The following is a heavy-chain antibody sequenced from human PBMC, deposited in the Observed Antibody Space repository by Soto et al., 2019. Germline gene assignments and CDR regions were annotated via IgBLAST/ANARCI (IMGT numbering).Heavy chain of an antibody. V-gene: IGHV3-48*03. CDR1: GFTFSAYE. CDR3: VREGHYYFDY. CDR2: ISKSGGTT. Sequence: ESGGGLVQPGGSLRLSCAASGFTFSAYEMHWVRQAPGQGLEWVSYISKSGGTTYYADSVKGRFTISRDDAKNSVYLQMSSLRPEDMAVYKCVREGHYYFDYWGQGALVTVSS. J-gene: IGHJ4*02.